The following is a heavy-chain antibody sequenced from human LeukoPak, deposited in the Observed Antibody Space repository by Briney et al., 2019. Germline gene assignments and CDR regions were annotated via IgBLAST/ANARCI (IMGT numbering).Heavy chain of an antibody. V-gene: IGHV3-23*01. CDR1: GFTFSNYA. D-gene: IGHD1-26*01. Sequence: GGSLRLSCAASGFTFSNYATRWVRQAPGKGLEWVSGISGSGDSTYYADSVKGRFTISRDNSKNTLYLQMNSLRAEDTAVYYCAKHPGDFTGIVDYYYMDVWGKGTTVTVSS. CDR2: ISGSGDST. CDR3: AKHPGDFTGIVDYYYMDV. J-gene: IGHJ6*03.